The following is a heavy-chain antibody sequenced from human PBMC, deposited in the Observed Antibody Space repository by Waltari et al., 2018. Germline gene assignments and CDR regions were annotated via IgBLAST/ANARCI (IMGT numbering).Heavy chain of an antibody. V-gene: IGHV3-30*01. Sequence: QVQLVESGGGVVQPGTSLRLSCGASGFAFRNYAMHWVRQAPGKGLEVLAVISYDGTSKKYADSVKGRFTISRDNPKITLYLQMNSLRNEDTAVYYCASGYFRASPLDYWGQGTLLTVSS. CDR3: ASGYFRASPLDY. CDR1: GFAFRNYA. D-gene: IGHD3-22*01. CDR2: ISYDGTSK. J-gene: IGHJ4*02.